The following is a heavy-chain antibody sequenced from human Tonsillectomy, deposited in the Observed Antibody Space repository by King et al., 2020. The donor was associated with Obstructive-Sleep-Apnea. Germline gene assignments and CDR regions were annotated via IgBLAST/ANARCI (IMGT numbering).Heavy chain of an antibody. CDR1: GFTFDDYA. CDR3: AKAPARRDFGGYPGYFQH. J-gene: IGHJ1*01. Sequence: VQLVESGGVVVQPGGSLRLSCAASGFTFDDYAMHWVRQAPGKGLEWVSLISWDGGSTYYADSVKGRFTISRDNSKNSLYLQMNSLSAEDTALYYCAKAPARRDFGGYPGYFQHWGQGTLVTVSS. V-gene: IGHV3-43D*03. D-gene: IGHD2-21*01. CDR2: ISWDGGST.